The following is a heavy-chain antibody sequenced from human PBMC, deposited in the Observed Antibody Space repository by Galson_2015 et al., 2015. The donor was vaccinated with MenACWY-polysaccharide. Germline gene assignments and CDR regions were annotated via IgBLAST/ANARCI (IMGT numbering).Heavy chain of an antibody. V-gene: IGHV1-18*01. Sequence: SVKVSCKASGGTFSSYAISWVRQAPGQGLEWMGWINTYNANTYYAQKVQGRVTVTADTSTSTAYMELRSLRSDDTAVYYCARDAGGTEDYWGQGTLVTVSS. J-gene: IGHJ4*02. CDR2: INTYNANT. CDR3: ARDAGGTEDY. CDR1: GGTFSSYA. D-gene: IGHD2-15*01.